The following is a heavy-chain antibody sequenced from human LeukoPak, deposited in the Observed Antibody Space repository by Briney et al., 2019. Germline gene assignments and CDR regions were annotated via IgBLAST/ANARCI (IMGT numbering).Heavy chain of an antibody. J-gene: IGHJ4*02. D-gene: IGHD3-3*01. Sequence: ASVKVSCKASGYTFTSYGISWVRQAPGQGLEWMGWISAYNGNTNYAQKLQGRVTMTTDTSTSTACMELRSLRSDDTAVYYCARVAWYYDFWSGYSHFDYWGQGTLVTVSS. CDR2: ISAYNGNT. CDR3: ARVAWYYDFWSGYSHFDY. CDR1: GYTFTSYG. V-gene: IGHV1-18*01.